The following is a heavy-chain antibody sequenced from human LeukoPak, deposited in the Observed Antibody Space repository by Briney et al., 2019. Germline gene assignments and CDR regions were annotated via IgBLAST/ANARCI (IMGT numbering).Heavy chain of an antibody. V-gene: IGHV5-10-1*01. CDR1: GYSFTSYW. J-gene: IGHJ4*02. Sequence: GESLKISCKGSGYSFTSYWISWVRQMPGKGLEWMGRIDPSDSYTNYSPSFQGHVTISADKSISTAYLQWSSLKASDPPIEYCARLRGNRYGPGFDYWGQGTLVTVSS. CDR2: IDPSDSYT. D-gene: IGHD5-18*01. CDR3: ARLRGNRYGPGFDY.